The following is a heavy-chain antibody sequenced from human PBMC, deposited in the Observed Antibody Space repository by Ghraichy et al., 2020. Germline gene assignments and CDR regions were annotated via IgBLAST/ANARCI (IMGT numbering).Heavy chain of an antibody. D-gene: IGHD3-22*01. J-gene: IGHJ6*02. V-gene: IGHV1-18*01. CDR1: GYAFSDYG. CDR3: ARAGRYYYDTSGPRYYYNMDV. Sequence: ASVKVSCKAFGYAFSDYGISWVRQAPGQGLEWMGWISVYNANTNYAQKFQGRVTMTKDTSTSTAYMELRSLRSDDTAVYYCARAGRYYYDTSGPRYYYNMDVWGQWTTVTVSS. CDR2: ISVYNANT.